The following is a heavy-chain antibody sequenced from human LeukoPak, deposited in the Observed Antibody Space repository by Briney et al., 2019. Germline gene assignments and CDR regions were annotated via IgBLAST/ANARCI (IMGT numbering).Heavy chain of an antibody. Sequence: SETLSLTCAVYGGSFSGYYWSWIRQPPGKGLEWIGEINHSGSTDYNPSLKSQVTISVDTSKNQFSLKLSSVTAADTAVYYCARGSPRGYGSGSYVRSWFDPWGQGTLVTVSS. CDR2: INHSGST. D-gene: IGHD3-10*01. V-gene: IGHV4-34*01. CDR1: GGSFSGYY. CDR3: ARGSPRGYGSGSYVRSWFDP. J-gene: IGHJ5*02.